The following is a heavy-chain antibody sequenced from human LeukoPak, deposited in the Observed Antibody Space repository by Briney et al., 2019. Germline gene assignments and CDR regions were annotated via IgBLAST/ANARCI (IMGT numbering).Heavy chain of an antibody. CDR1: GGSISSGGYS. J-gene: IGHJ5*02. CDR3: AREAGWFDP. CDR2: IYHSGST. Sequence: SETLSLTCAVSGGSISSGGYSWSWIRQPPGKGLEWIGYIYHSGSTYYNPSLKSRVTISVDRTKNQFSLKLSSVTAADTAVYYCAREAGWFDPWGQGTLVTVSS. V-gene: IGHV4-30-2*01.